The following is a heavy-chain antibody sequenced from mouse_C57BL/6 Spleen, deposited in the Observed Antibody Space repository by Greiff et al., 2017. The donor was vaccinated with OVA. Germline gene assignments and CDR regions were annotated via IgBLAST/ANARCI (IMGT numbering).Heavy chain of an antibody. CDR1: GYTFTSYW. J-gene: IGHJ3*01. D-gene: IGHD3-2*02. CDR3: ARSQTAQAAAWFAY. V-gene: IGHV1-69*01. CDR2: IDPSDSYT. Sequence: QVHVKQPGAELVMPGASVKLSCKASGYTFTSYWMHWVKQRPGQGLEWIGEIDPSDSYTNYNQKFKGKSTLTVDKSSSTAYMQLSSLTSEDSAVYYCARSQTAQAAAWFAYWGQGTLVTVSA.